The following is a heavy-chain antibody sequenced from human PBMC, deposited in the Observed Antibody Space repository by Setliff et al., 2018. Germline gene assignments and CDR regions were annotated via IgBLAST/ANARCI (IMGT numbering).Heavy chain of an antibody. CDR1: GFRFTNFG. V-gene: IGHV1-18*01. Sequence: ASVKVSCKTSGFRFTNFGFSWVRQAPGQGLEWLGSISPYSGNTNYPQWRQGRVTMTTDTSATTVYMELKSLRSDDPAVYYCARGSGPDIVVTIPGEYWGQGTQVTVSS. J-gene: IGHJ4*02. CDR2: ISPYSGNT. D-gene: IGHD2-15*01. CDR3: ARGSGPDIVVTIPGEY.